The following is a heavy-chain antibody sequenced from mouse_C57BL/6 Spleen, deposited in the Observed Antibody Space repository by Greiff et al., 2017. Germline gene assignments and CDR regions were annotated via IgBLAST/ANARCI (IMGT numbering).Heavy chain of an antibody. Sequence: QVQLQQSGAELARPGASVKMSCKASGYTFTSYTMHWVKQRPGQGLEWIGYINPSSGYTKYNQKFKDKATLTADKSSSTAYMQLSSLTSEDSAVYYCARGREYSNYDYWGQGTTLTVSS. CDR2: INPSSGYT. D-gene: IGHD2-5*01. CDR1: GYTFTSYT. V-gene: IGHV1-4*01. CDR3: ARGREYSNYDY. J-gene: IGHJ2*01.